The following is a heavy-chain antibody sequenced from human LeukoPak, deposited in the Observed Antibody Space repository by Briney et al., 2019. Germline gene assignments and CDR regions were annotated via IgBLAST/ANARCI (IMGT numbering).Heavy chain of an antibody. J-gene: IGHJ4*02. CDR2: IHNDGST. V-gene: IGHV3-66*01. CDR1: GFDVSINY. Sequence: GGSLRLSCAAPGFDVSINYMNWIRQSPEKGLEWVSIIHNDGSTYYADSVKGRFTVSRDNSKNTVSLQMDSLRVDDTGIYYCARGFLQLTPYYFDYWGQGALVTVSS. CDR3: ARGFLQLTPYYFDY. D-gene: IGHD1-1*01.